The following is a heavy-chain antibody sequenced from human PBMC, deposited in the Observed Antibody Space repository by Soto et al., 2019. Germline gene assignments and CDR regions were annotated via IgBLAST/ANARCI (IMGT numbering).Heavy chain of an antibody. D-gene: IGHD5-12*01. CDR3: ARDPAEEGLHSQDGHYFDY. Sequence: QVQLVQSGAEVKKPGSSVKVSCKASGGTFSSYAISWVRQAPGQGLEWMGGIIPIFGTANYAQKFQGRVTMTADESTSTAYMELSSLRSEDKAVYYCARDPAEEGLHSQDGHYFDYWGQGTLVTVSS. CDR2: IIPIFGTA. V-gene: IGHV1-69*01. CDR1: GGTFSSYA. J-gene: IGHJ4*02.